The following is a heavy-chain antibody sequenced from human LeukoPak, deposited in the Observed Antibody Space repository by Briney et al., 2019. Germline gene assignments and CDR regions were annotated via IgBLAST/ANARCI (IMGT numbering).Heavy chain of an antibody. CDR2: IYTTGST. Sequence: PSETLSLTCTVSGGSISSGSYYWSWIRQTAGKGLEWIGIIYTTGSTNYNRSLKSRSSISVDKSKNQLTLKLNSVTAEDTAVYYCARVEHDYHDGRYLDLWGRGTLVTVSS. D-gene: IGHD4-11*01. V-gene: IGHV4-61*02. CDR1: GGSISSGSYY. CDR3: ARVEHDYHDGRYLDL. J-gene: IGHJ2*01.